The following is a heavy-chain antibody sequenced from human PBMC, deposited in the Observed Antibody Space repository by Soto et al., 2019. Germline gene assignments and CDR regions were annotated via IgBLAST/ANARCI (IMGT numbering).Heavy chain of an antibody. D-gene: IGHD1-7*01. CDR2: IRYDGSNK. CDR1: GFTFSSYG. CDR3: ARDKLRITDY. Sequence: GESLRLSCAASGFTFSSYGMHWVRQAPGKGLEWVAVIRYDGSNKCYADSVKGRFTISRDNSKNTLYLQMNSLRAEDTAVYYCARDKLRITDYWGQGTLVTVSS. V-gene: IGHV3-33*01. J-gene: IGHJ4*02.